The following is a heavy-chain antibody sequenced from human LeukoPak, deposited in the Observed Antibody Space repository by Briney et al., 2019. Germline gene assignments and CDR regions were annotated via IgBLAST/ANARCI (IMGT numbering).Heavy chain of an antibody. Sequence: GASVKVSCKASGYTFTGYYMHWVRQAPGQGLEWMGWINPNSGGTNYAQKFQGRVTMTRDTSISTAYMELSRPRSDDTAVYYCARDGSYSSSLFYFDYWGQGTLVTVSS. CDR1: GYTFTGYY. J-gene: IGHJ4*02. D-gene: IGHD6-6*01. CDR3: ARDGSYSSSLFYFDY. V-gene: IGHV1-2*02. CDR2: INPNSGGT.